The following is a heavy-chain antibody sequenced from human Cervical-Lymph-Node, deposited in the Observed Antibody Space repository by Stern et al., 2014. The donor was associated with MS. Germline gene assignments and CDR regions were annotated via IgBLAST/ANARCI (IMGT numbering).Heavy chain of an antibody. CDR1: GYTFTDYY. CDR2: INPNNGGT. D-gene: IGHD1-1*01. Sequence: QVQLVESGAEVKNPGASVKVSCKASGYTFTDYYMQWMRQAPGQGLEWMGWINPNNGGTTSAQKFQGWVTMTRDTSTSTAYMELSRLRSDDTAIYYCARASTTANNYYDGVDVWGQGTTVTVTS. V-gene: IGHV1-2*04. CDR3: ARASTTANNYYDGVDV. J-gene: IGHJ6*02.